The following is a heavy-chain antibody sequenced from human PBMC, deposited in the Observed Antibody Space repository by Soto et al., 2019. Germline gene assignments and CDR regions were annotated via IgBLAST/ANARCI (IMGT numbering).Heavy chain of an antibody. V-gene: IGHV5-51*01. Sequence: PGESLKISCKSWGYGFTSYCIGWVRQRPGKGLEWMGIIYPGDSDTRYSPSFQGQVTISADKSISTAYLQWSSLKASDTAMYYCARRYDILTGNKPSSSDMYAWGQETTLTISS. CDR3: ARRYDILTGNKPSSSDMYA. CDR1: GYGFTSYC. CDR2: IYPGDSDT. J-gene: IGHJ6*02. D-gene: IGHD3-9*01.